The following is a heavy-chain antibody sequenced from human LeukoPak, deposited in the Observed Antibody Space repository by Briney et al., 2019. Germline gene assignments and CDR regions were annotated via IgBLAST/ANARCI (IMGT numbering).Heavy chain of an antibody. V-gene: IGHV3-23*01. J-gene: IGHJ4*02. CDR2: ITGSGGGT. CDR3: AKERDGFNSSPLNY. D-gene: IGHD5-24*01. CDR1: GFTFSSFA. Sequence: PGGSMTLSCAVYGFTFSSFAMSWVRQATGKGLDWVSSITGSGGGTYYEDFVKRRFTISRDNSKNTLHLQMNSLSAEDTAVYYCAKERDGFNSSPLNYWGQGTLVSVSS.